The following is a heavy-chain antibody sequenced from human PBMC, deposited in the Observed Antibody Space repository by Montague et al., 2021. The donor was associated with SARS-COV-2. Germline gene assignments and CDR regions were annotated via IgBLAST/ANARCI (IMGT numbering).Heavy chain of an antibody. V-gene: IGHV4-4*07. CDR3: ARDVVAAPGTFDY. CDR2: VSASGST. Sequence: SETLSLTCTVSGDSISYFYWSWIRQPGGKGLEWIGRVSASGSTNXNPSLNSRVTMSVDTSKKRFSLRLSPVTAADTAVYYCARDVVAAPGTFDYWGQGTLVTVSS. D-gene: IGHD6-13*01. CDR1: GDSISYFY. J-gene: IGHJ4*02.